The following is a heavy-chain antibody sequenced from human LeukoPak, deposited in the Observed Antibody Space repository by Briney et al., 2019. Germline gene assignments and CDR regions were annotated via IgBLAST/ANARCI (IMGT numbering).Heavy chain of an antibody. CDR3: ATPDGIVGAVFDY. D-gene: IGHD1-26*01. CDR2: INPSGGST. CDR1: GYTFTSYY. J-gene: IGHJ4*02. V-gene: IGHV1-46*01. Sequence: ASVKVSCKASGYTFTSYYMHWVRQAPGQGLEWMGIINPSGGSTSYAQKFQGRVTMTEDTSTDTAYMELSSLRSEDTAVYYCATPDGIVGAVFDYWGQGTLVTVSS.